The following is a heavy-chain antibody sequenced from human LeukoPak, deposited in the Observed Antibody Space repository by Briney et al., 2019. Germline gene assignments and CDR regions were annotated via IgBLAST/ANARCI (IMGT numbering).Heavy chain of an antibody. CDR3: ARITVTSGYYYYMDV. Sequence: PSETLSLTCTVSGGSISSYYWSWIRQPPGKGLEWIGYIYYSGSTNYNPSLKGRVTISVDTSKNQFSLKLSSVTAADTAVYYCARITVTSGYYYYMDVWGKGTTVTVSS. CDR2: IYYSGST. J-gene: IGHJ6*03. CDR1: GGSISSYY. V-gene: IGHV4-59*01. D-gene: IGHD4-17*01.